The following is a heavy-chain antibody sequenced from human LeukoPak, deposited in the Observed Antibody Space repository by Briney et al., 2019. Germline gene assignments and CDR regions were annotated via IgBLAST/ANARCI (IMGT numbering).Heavy chain of an antibody. CDR1: GFTFSSYA. CDR2: ISGSGGST. J-gene: IGHJ4*01. D-gene: IGHD3-10*01. CDR3: ARGSDYTWGG. V-gene: IGHV3-23*01. Sequence: GGSLRLSCAASGFTFSSYAMSWFGRPPGRGLEWVSAISGSGGSTYYADSVKGRFTISRDNSKNTLYLQMNSLRAEDTAVYYCARGSDYTWGGWGQGTLVTVSS.